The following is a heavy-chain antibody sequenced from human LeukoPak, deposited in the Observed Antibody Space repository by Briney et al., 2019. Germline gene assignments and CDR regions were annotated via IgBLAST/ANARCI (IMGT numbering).Heavy chain of an antibody. CDR1: GGSISSYY. J-gene: IGHJ4*02. D-gene: IGHD4-23*01. V-gene: IGHV4-59*01. Sequence: PLETLSLTCTVSGGSISSYYWSWIRQPPGKGLEWIGYIYYSGSTNYNPSLKSRVTISVDTSKNQFSLKLSPVTAADTAVYYCARGEVVTGPFDYWGQGTLVTVSS. CDR3: ARGEVVTGPFDY. CDR2: IYYSGST.